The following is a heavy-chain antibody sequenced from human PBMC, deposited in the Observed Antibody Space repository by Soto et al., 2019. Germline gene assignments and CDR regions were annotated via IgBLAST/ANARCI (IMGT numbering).Heavy chain of an antibody. CDR2: VIPLFRTA. CDR1: GGTFSNSP. J-gene: IGHJ6*02. CDR3: ARSRFVVGVTEDYYGIDV. Sequence: QVQLVQSGAEVKKPGSSVKVSCKSSGGTFSNSPISWVRQAPGQGLEWMGGVIPLFRTANYAQKLQGRVTITADESTNTAYMELSSLRSGDTAVYYCARSRFVVGVTEDYYGIDVWGQGTTVTVAS. V-gene: IGHV1-69*12. D-gene: IGHD2-15*01.